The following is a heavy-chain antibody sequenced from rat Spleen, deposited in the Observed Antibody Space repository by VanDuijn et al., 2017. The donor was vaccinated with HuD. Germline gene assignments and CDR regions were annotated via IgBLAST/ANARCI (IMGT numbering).Heavy chain of an antibody. CDR3: ARDENGYINQWFVY. V-gene: IGHV2-41*01. J-gene: IGHJ3*01. CDR1: GFSLDNYN. Sequence: QVQLKESGPGLVQPSQTLSLTCTVAGFSLDNYNVHWVRQSPGKGLAWMGVIWNIGGTRNNSALKSRLSISKDTSKSQVFLKMNSLQTEDTATYYCARDENGYINQWFVYWGQGTLVTVSS. D-gene: IGHD1-2*01. CDR2: IWNIGGT.